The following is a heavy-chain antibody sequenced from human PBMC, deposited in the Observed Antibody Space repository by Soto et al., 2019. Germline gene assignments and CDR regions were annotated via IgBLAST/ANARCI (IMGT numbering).Heavy chain of an antibody. CDR2: MNVGGGST. CDR1: GFTSGSYA. D-gene: IGHD2-21*02. Sequence: GGCMRLSCAASGFTSGSYAMSWVRQAPRKWLEWVSSMNVGGGSTYYAESVQGRFTISRDNSKNTLYMQMNSLRVEHTAVYYCPKMSPTAVPRYYFDLWGQGTLVTVSS. CDR3: PKMSPTAVPRYYFDL. V-gene: IGHV3-23*01. J-gene: IGHJ4*01.